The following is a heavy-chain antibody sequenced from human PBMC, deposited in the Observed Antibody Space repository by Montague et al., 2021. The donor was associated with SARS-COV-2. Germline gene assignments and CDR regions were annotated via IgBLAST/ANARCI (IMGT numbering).Heavy chain of an antibody. V-gene: IGHV2-70*11. Sequence: ALVKPTQTLTLTCTFSGFSRSTSGMCVSWIRQPPGKALGWLARIDWDDDKYYSTSLKTRLTISKDTSKNQVVLTMTNMDPVDTATYYCARMTMSTAMDVWGQGTTVTVSS. D-gene: IGHD5/OR15-5a*01. CDR1: GFSRSTSGMC. J-gene: IGHJ6*02. CDR3: ARMTMSTAMDV. CDR2: IDWDDDK.